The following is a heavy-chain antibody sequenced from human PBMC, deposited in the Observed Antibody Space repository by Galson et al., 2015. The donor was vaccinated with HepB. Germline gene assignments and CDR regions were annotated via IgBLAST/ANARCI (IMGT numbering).Heavy chain of an antibody. V-gene: IGHV3-33*01. CDR1: GFTFSSYG. CDR2: IWYDGSNK. J-gene: IGHJ4*02. D-gene: IGHD3-3*01. CDR3: ARSQVGSSGFTLRFLEWFFDY. Sequence: SLRLSCAASGFTFSSYGMHWVRQAPGKGLEWVAVIWYDGSNKYYADSVKGRFTISRDNSKNTLYLQINSLRAEDTAVYYCARSQVGSSGFTLRFLEWFFDYWGQGTLVTVSS.